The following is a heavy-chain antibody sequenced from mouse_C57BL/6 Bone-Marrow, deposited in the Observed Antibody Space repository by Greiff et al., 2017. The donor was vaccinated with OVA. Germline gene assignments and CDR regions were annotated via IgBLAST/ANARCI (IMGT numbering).Heavy chain of an antibody. CDR3: ARGYDYSSYWYFDV. J-gene: IGHJ1*03. V-gene: IGHV7-1*01. D-gene: IGHD2-4*01. CDR2: SRNKANDYTT. Sequence: DVHLVESGGGLVQSGRSLRLSCATSGFTFSDFYMEWVRQAPGKGLEWIAASRNKANDYTTEYSASVKGRFIVSRDTSQSILYLQMNALRAEDTAIYYCARGYDYSSYWYFDVWGTGTTVTVSS. CDR1: GFTFSDFY.